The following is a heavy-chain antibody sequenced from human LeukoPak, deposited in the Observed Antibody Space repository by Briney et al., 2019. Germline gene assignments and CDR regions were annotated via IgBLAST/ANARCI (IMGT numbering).Heavy chain of an antibody. CDR3: AKDLSWYVEPDY. Sequence: GSLRLSCAASGFTFSSYAMSWVRQAPGKGLEWVSAISGSGGSTYYADSVKGRFTISRDNSKNTLYLQMNSLRAEDTAVYYCAKDLSWYVEPDYWGQGTLVTVSS. D-gene: IGHD6-13*01. V-gene: IGHV3-23*01. J-gene: IGHJ4*02. CDR2: ISGSGGST. CDR1: GFTFSSYA.